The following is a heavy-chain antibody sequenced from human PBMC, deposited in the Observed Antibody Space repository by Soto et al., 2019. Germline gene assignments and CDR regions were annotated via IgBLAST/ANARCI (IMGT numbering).Heavy chain of an antibody. CDR3: ARRAWENSDAFGI. CDR2: ISSYNRNT. V-gene: IGHV1-18*04. J-gene: IGHJ3*02. D-gene: IGHD1-26*01. Sequence: ASVKVSCKASGYGFSSYGIAWVRQAPGQGLEWMGWISSYNRNTRYAQRLQGRVSMTTDSSTSTAYMELRSLRSDDTAVYYCARRAWENSDAFGIWGQGTLVTVSS. CDR1: GYGFSSYG.